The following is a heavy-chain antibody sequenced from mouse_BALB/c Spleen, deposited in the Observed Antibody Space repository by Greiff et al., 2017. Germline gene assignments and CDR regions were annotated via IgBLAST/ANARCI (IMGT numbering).Heavy chain of an antibody. V-gene: IGHV3-8*02. CDR2: ISYSGST. D-gene: IGHD1-1*01. CDR3: ARWNYYGSRGAMDY. J-gene: IGHJ4*01. Sequence: EVQLVESGPSLVKPSQTLSLTCSVTGDSITSGYWNWIRKFPGNKLEYMGYISYSGSTYYNPSLKSRISITRDTSKNQYYLQLNSVTTEDTATYYCARWNYYGSRGAMDYWGQGTSVTVSS. CDR1: GDSITSGY.